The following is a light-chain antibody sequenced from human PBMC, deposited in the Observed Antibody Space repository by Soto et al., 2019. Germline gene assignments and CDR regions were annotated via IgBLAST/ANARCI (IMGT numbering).Light chain of an antibody. CDR3: AAWDDSLNGFYV. Sequence: QSVLTQPPSASGTPGQRVTISCSGSSSNIGSNTVNWYQQLPGTAPKLLIYSNNQRPSGVPDRFSGSKSGTSASLAISGLQSEDEADYYCAAWDDSLNGFYVFGPGTKVTGL. CDR2: SNN. V-gene: IGLV1-44*01. CDR1: SSNIGSNT. J-gene: IGLJ1*01.